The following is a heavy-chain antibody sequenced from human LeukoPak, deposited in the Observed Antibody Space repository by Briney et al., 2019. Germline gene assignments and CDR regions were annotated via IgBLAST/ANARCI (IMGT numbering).Heavy chain of an antibody. D-gene: IGHD1-1*01. Sequence: GGSLRLSCAVSRFSFSTSWMSWVRQGPVKGLEWVASINQGGGEEYYVDSVKGRFAISRDNTKNSLFLQMNSLRVEDTAVYYCARPGERAFDIWGQGTMVSVSS. J-gene: IGHJ3*02. CDR1: RFSFSTSW. CDR3: ARPGERAFDI. V-gene: IGHV3-7*01. CDR2: INQGGGEE.